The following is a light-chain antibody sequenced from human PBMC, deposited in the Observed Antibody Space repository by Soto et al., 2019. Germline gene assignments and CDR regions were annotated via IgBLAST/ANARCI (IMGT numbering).Light chain of an antibody. CDR1: QSVSSY. J-gene: IGKJ1*01. Sequence: EIVLTQSPATLSLSPGERATLSCRSSQSVSSYLAWYQQKPGQVPRLLIYDASNRATGIPARFSGSGSGTDFTLTNSSLVPEDVAVYYCQQHSNWLTFGQGTKVEIK. CDR2: DAS. V-gene: IGKV3-11*01. CDR3: QQHSNWLT.